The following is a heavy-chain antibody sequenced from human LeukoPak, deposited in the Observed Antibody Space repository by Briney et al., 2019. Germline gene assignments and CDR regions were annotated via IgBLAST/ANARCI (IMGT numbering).Heavy chain of an antibody. CDR3: TSYYYDDNYFYYMDV. CDR2: ISGSSDYI. Sequence: PGGTLRLSCAASGFTFNSYGMSWVRQAPGKGLEWVSSISGSSDYIYYADSVKGRFTISRDNAKKSLYLQMNSLRAEDTAVYYCTSYYYDDNYFYYMDVWGNGTTVTVSS. J-gene: IGHJ6*03. D-gene: IGHD3-22*01. V-gene: IGHV3-21*01. CDR1: GFTFNSYG.